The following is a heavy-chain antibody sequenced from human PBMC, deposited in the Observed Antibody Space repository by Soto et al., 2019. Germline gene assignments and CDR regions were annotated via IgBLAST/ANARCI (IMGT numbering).Heavy chain of an antibody. V-gene: IGHV4-59*08. CDR1: GGSMRNYY. Sequence: SETLSHTCTVSGGSMRNYYWSWIRQPPGKGLEWIGYIYYTGSTNCNPSLKSRVTISVDTSKNQFSLKLSSVTAADTAVYYCARHPNYYDSSGYGFDYWGQGALVTVSS. CDR2: IYYTGST. J-gene: IGHJ4*02. CDR3: ARHPNYYDSSGYGFDY. D-gene: IGHD3-22*01.